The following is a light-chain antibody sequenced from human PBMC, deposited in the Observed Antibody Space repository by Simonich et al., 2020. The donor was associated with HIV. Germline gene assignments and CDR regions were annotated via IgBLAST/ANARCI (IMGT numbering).Light chain of an antibody. V-gene: IGKV4-1*01. CDR3: QHYNNWPPWT. Sequence: DIVMTHSPDSLAVARGERATINCKFSQSFLDSSNNQHFVSWYQQKPGQPPKLLIYRASTRTSGAPDRVSGSGSGTEFTLTISSLQAEDVAVYYCQHYNNWPPWTFGQGTKVEIK. J-gene: IGKJ1*01. CDR2: RAS. CDR1: QSFLDSSNNQHF.